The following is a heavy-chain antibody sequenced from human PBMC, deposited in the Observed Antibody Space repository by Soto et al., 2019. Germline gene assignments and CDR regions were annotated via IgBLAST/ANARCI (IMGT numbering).Heavy chain of an antibody. Sequence: PSETLSLTCTVSGGSISSGGYYWSWIRQHPGKGLEWNGYIYYSGSTYYNPSLKSRVTISVDTSKNQFSLKLSSVTAADTAVYYCARGPGGYGEYIFDYWGQGTLVTVSS. CDR1: GGSISSGGYY. CDR2: IYYSGST. D-gene: IGHD4-17*01. J-gene: IGHJ4*02. CDR3: ARGPGGYGEYIFDY. V-gene: IGHV4-31*03.